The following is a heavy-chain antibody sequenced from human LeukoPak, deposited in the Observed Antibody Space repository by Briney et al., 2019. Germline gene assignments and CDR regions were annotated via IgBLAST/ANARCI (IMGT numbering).Heavy chain of an antibody. CDR3: ARATSSGYYLNPDYYYYYYMDV. D-gene: IGHD3-22*01. Sequence: PSETLSLTCTVSGGSISSYYWSWIRQPPGKGLEWIGYIYYSGSTNYNPSLKSRVTISVDTSKDQFSLKLSSVTAADTAVYYCARATSSGYYLNPDYYYYYYMDVWGKGTTVTISS. J-gene: IGHJ6*03. V-gene: IGHV4-59*01. CDR2: IYYSGST. CDR1: GGSISSYY.